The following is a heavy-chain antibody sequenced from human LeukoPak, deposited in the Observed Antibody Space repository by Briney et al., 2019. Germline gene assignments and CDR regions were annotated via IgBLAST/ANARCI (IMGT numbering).Heavy chain of an antibody. Sequence: PGGSLRLSCAASGFTFSSYAMSWVRQAPGKGLEWVSAISGSGGSTYYADSVKGRFTISRDNSKNTLYLQMNSLRAEDTAVYYCAKYSSGWYLGNYFDYWGQGTLVTVSS. CDR2: ISGSGGST. V-gene: IGHV3-23*01. CDR3: AKYSSGWYLGNYFDY. D-gene: IGHD6-19*01. CDR1: GFTFSSYA. J-gene: IGHJ4*02.